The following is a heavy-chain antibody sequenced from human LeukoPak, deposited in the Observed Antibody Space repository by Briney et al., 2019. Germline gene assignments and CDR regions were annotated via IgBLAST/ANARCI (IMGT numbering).Heavy chain of an antibody. D-gene: IGHD3-10*01. CDR2: ISGRGAST. CDR1: GFTFSSHA. V-gene: IGHV3-23*01. J-gene: IGHJ5*02. CDR3: AKGYTSESCRYFDP. Sequence: GGSLRLSCAASGFTFSSHAMSWVRQAPGKGLEWLSAISGRGASTNYADSVKGRFTISRDNSENTRWLQMNSLRAEDTAVYYCAKGYTSESCRYFDPWGQGTLVTVSS.